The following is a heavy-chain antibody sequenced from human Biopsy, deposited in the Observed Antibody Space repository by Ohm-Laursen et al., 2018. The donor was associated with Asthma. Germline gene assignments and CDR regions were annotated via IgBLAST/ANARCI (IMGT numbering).Heavy chain of an antibody. V-gene: IGHV4-31*03. Sequence: TLSLTCTVSGSSLSSGPYYWSWVRQHPGKGLEWIGYINYSGSTFYSPSLESRVTVSVDTSKNQFSLKLSSVTAADTAVYYCARDLSGYCTSSACYGFDSWGQGTLVTVSS. D-gene: IGHD2-8*01. CDR1: GSSLSSGPYY. CDR3: ARDLSGYCTSSACYGFDS. J-gene: IGHJ5*01. CDR2: INYSGST.